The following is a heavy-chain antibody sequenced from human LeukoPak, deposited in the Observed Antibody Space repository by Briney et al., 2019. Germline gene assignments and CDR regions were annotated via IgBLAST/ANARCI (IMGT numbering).Heavy chain of an antibody. V-gene: IGHV3-7*03. CDR1: GFTFSSYE. CDR2: MNQDGSAK. CDR3: ARDGAARGSGSFGD. Sequence: GGSLRLSCAASGFTFSSYEMNWVRQAPGKGLEWVANMNQDGSAKYYVDSVKGRFTISRDNAKNCLYLQVSSLRVEDTAMYYCARDGAARGSGSFGDWGQGTLVTVSS. J-gene: IGHJ4*02. D-gene: IGHD3-10*01.